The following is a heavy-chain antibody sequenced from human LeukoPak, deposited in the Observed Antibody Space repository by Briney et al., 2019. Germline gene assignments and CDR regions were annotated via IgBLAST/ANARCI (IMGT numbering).Heavy chain of an antibody. Sequence: GGSLRLSCAASGFTFSSYEMNWVRQAPGKGLEWVSYISSSGSTIYYADSVKGRFTISRDNAKNSLYLQMNSLRAEDTAVYYCARDEIGPTPLFDYWGQGTLVTVSS. CDR3: ARDEIGPTPLFDY. D-gene: IGHD2/OR15-2a*01. CDR2: ISSSGSTI. J-gene: IGHJ4*02. CDR1: GFTFSSYE. V-gene: IGHV3-48*03.